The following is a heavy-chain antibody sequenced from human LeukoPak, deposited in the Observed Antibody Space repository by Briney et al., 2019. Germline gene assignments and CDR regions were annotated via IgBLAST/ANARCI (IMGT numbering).Heavy chain of an antibody. V-gene: IGHV3-21*01. D-gene: IGHD3-16*02. CDR2: ISSSSSYI. CDR3: AKEFSGGRYYFDQ. J-gene: IGHJ4*02. CDR1: GFTFSSYS. Sequence: GGSLRLSCAASGFTFSSYSVSWVRQAPGKGLEWVSSISSSSSYIYYADSVKGRFTISRDNAKNSLYLQMNSLRAEDTAMYYCAKEFSGGRYYFDQWGQGTLVTVSS.